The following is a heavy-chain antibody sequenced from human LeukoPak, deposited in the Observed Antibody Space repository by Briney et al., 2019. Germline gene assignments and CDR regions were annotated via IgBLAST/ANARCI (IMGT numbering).Heavy chain of an antibody. J-gene: IGHJ5*02. Sequence: SVKVSCKASGGTFSSYAISWVRQAPGQGLEWMGGIIPIFGTANYAQKLQGRVTMTRDMSTSTVYMELSSLRSEDTAMYYCARALPHRRLMDTTMEQHWFDPWGQGTLVTVSS. CDR1: GGTFSSYA. CDR3: ARALPHRRLMDTTMEQHWFDP. CDR2: IIPIFGTA. V-gene: IGHV1-69*05. D-gene: IGHD5-18*01.